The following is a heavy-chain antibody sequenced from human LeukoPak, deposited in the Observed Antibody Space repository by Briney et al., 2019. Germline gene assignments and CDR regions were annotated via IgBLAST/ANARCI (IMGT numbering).Heavy chain of an antibody. CDR2: ISCRSCYI. Sequence: GGSLRLSCAASGFTFSRYPMHWVRQAPGKGLEWVSSISCRSCYIFCADSVKGRFTISRDNAKHSLHMQMNSLRAEDTAVYYCAREIRSSSVFDYWGQGTLVTVSS. CDR1: GFTFSRYP. CDR3: AREIRSSSVFDY. D-gene: IGHD6-6*01. J-gene: IGHJ4*02. V-gene: IGHV3-21*01.